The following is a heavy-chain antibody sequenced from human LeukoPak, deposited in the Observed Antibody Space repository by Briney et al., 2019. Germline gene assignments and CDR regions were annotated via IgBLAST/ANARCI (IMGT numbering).Heavy chain of an antibody. CDR1: GFTFSSYW. D-gene: IGHD3-22*01. CDR3: ARGPWYYDSSGYQNALDI. Sequence: GGSLRLSCAASGFTFSSYWMSWVRQAPGKGLEWVANIEEDGTEYYVEYVKGRFTISRDNAKSSLYLQMNSLRAEDTAVYYCARGPWYYDSSGYQNALDIWGQGTMVTVSS. CDR2: IEEDGTE. V-gene: IGHV3-7*04. J-gene: IGHJ3*02.